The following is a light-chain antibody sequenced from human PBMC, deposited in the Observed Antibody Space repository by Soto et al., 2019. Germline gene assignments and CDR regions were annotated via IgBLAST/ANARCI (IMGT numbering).Light chain of an antibody. Sequence: QSAPTQPPSASGSPGQSVTISCTGTSSDVGGNNDYVSWYQQHPGKAPTLMIYEVSKRPPGVPDRFSGSKSGNTASLTVSGLQADDDADYYCSSYAGIDNFVFGTGTKVTVL. V-gene: IGLV2-8*01. CDR3: SSYAGIDNFV. CDR2: EVS. J-gene: IGLJ1*01. CDR1: SSDVGGNNDY.